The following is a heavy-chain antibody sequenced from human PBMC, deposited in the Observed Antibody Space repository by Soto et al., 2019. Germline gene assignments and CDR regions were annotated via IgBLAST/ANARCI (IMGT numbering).Heavy chain of an antibody. Sequence: QVQLVQYGVEVKKPGSSVKVSCNASGGTFSSLAISWVRQAPGQGLEWMGGLVPVFGTANYAQHFQDRVTITADKSLCTSYTALSILRYEAPAVYYSARSPGFFDFWGQGTLVTLSS. CDR1: GGTFSSLA. CDR2: LVPVFGTA. V-gene: IGHV1-69*06. CDR3: ARSPGFFDF. J-gene: IGHJ4*02. D-gene: IGHD3-10*01.